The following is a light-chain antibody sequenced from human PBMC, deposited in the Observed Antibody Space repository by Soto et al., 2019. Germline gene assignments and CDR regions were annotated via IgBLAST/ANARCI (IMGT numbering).Light chain of an antibody. J-gene: IGLJ1*01. CDR3: QSYDSSLSGWGV. CDR1: SSNIGAGYD. CDR2: GNS. Sequence: QSVLTQPPAVSVAPGQRVTISCTGSSSNIGAGYDVHWYQQLPGTAPKLLIYGNSNRPSGVPDRFSGSKSGTSASLAITGLQAEDEADYYCQSYDSSLSGWGVFGTGTKVTVL. V-gene: IGLV1-40*01.